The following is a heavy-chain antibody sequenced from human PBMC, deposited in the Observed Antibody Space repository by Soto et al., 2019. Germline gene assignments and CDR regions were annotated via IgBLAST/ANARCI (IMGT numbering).Heavy chain of an antibody. J-gene: IGHJ6*02. CDR3: ARDCTNGVCAAPYYYYGMDV. CDR1: GFTFSSYG. V-gene: IGHV3-33*01. CDR2: IWYDGSNK. Sequence: GGSLRLSCAASGFTFSSYGMHWVRQAPGKGLEWVAVIWYDGSNKYYADSVKGRFTISRDNSKNTLYLQMNSLRAEDTAVYYCARDCTNGVCAAPYYYYGMDVWGQGTTVTVSS. D-gene: IGHD2-8*01.